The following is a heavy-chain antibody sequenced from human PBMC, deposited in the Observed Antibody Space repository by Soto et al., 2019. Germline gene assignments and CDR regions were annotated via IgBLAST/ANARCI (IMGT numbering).Heavy chain of an antibody. Sequence: SETLSLTCAVSGGSISSGGYSWSWIRQPPGKGLEWIGYIYHSGSTYYNPSLKSRVTISVDRSKNQFSLKLSSVTAADTAVYYCARGPEKGATGGILAWGQGTLVTVSS. D-gene: IGHD1-26*01. CDR3: ARGPEKGATGGILA. V-gene: IGHV4-30-2*01. J-gene: IGHJ5*02. CDR2: IYHSGST. CDR1: GGSISSGGYS.